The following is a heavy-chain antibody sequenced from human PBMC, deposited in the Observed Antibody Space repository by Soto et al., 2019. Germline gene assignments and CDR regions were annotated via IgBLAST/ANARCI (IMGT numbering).Heavy chain of an antibody. Sequence: SETLSLTCTVSGGSISSGGYYWSWIRQHPGKGLEWIGYIYYSGSTYYNPSLKSRVTISVDTCKNQFSLKLSYVTAADTAVYYCARDFAVGVPTREGYYYGMDVWGQGTTVTVSS. J-gene: IGHJ6*02. V-gene: IGHV4-31*02. D-gene: IGHD2-2*01. CDR3: ARDFAVGVPTREGYYYGMDV. CDR1: GGSISSGGYY. CDR2: IYYSGST.